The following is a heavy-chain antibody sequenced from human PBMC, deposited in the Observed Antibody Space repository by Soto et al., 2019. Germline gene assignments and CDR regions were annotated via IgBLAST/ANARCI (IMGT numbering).Heavy chain of an antibody. CDR3: ATIPATTILTDY. J-gene: IGHJ4*02. Sequence: SETLSLTCTVSGGSISSSTYYWGWIRQSPGKGLEWIGSIYYSGSTYYNPSLKSRVTISVDTSKNQFSLKLSSVTAADTAVYYCATIPATTILTDYWGQGTLVTVSS. D-gene: IGHD2-2*02. CDR2: IYYSGST. V-gene: IGHV4-39*01. CDR1: GGSISSSTYY.